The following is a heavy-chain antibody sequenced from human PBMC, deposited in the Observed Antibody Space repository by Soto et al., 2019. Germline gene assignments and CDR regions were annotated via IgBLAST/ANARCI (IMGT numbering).Heavy chain of an antibody. CDR2: ISGSGGST. D-gene: IGHD5-12*01. CDR1: GFTFSSYA. CDR3: AKVVMGGYDGWGYYFDY. J-gene: IGHJ4*02. V-gene: IGHV3-23*01. Sequence: EVQLLESGGGLVQPGGSLRLSCAASGFTFSSYAMSWVRQAPGKGLEWVSAISGSGGSTYYADSVKGRFTISRDNSKNTLYLQMNSLRAEDTAVYYCAKVVMGGYDGWGYYFDYWGQGTLVTVSS.